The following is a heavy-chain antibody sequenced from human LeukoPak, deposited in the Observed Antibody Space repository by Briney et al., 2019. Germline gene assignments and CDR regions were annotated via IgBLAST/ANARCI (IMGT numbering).Heavy chain of an antibody. V-gene: IGHV3-23*01. D-gene: IGHD3-10*01. CDR2: ISGSGGST. Sequence: GGSLRLSCAASGFTFSSYGMSRVRQAPGKGLEWVSAISGSGGSTYYADSVKGRFTISRDNSKNTLYLQMNSLRAEDTAVYYCAKGDQFGLGFDYWGQGTLVTVSS. J-gene: IGHJ4*02. CDR1: GFTFSSYG. CDR3: AKGDQFGLGFDY.